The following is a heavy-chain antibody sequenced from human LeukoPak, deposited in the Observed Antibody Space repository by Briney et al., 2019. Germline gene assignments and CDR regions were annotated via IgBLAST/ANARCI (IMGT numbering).Heavy chain of an antibody. CDR2: TFDSGST. Sequence: PSETLSLTCTVPDGSVTSFYWSWIRQPPGKGLEWIGFTFDSGSTKYNPSLKSRVSISADTSKEQFSLKLSSVTAADTAVYYCARARSPKDYYSDTSGYYYFDSWGQGAQVTVSS. D-gene: IGHD3-22*01. V-gene: IGHV4-59*02. CDR1: DGSVTSFY. CDR3: ARARSPKDYYSDTSGYYYFDS. J-gene: IGHJ4*02.